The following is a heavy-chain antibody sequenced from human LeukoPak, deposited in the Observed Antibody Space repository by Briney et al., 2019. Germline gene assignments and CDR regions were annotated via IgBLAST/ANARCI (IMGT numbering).Heavy chain of an antibody. D-gene: IGHD3-10*01. CDR3: ARGGSLRFGELLGDI. Sequence: SQTLSLTCTVSGGSISSGDYYWSWIRQPPGKGLEWIGYIYYSGSTYYNPSLKSRVTISVDTSKNQFSLKLSSVTAADTAVYYCARGGSLRFGELLGDIWGQGTMVTASS. J-gene: IGHJ3*02. CDR2: IYYSGST. V-gene: IGHV4-30-4*01. CDR1: GGSISSGDYY.